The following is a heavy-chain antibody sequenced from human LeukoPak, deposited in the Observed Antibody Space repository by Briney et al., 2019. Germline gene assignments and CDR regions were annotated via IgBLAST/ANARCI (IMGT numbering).Heavy chain of an antibody. V-gene: IGHV3-23*01. Sequence: GSLRLSCAASGFTFSDYGMSWVRQAPGMGLEWVSTISSRGGSTYYADSVKGRFTVSRDNSENTLYLQMNSLRAEDTAIYYCAKHYYDSSGLVNFDYWGQGTLVTVSS. J-gene: IGHJ4*02. CDR2: ISSRGGST. D-gene: IGHD3-22*01. CDR1: GFTFSDYG. CDR3: AKHYYDSSGLVNFDY.